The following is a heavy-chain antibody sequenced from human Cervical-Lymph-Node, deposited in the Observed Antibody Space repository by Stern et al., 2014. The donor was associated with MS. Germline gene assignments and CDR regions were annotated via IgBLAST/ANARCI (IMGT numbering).Heavy chain of an antibody. CDR2: IIPIFDTT. CDR3: PRNQLVEPNGQSSFSGMAV. D-gene: IGHD1-1*01. J-gene: IGHJ6*02. Sequence: VQLVQSGAEVKKPGSSVKVSCKASGGTFNSYSISWVRQAPGQGLEWMGGIIPIFDTTNYTQKFQGRGTITADESPPPAYMDLSSLKPEATAVYFCPRNQLVEPNGQSSFSGMAVWAKGPRSPSP. CDR1: GGTFNSYS. V-gene: IGHV1-69*01.